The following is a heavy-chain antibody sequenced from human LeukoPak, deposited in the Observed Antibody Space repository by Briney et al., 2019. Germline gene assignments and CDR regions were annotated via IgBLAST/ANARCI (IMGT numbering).Heavy chain of an antibody. V-gene: IGHV1-2*04. CDR3: ARGIRRGYSYGDFDY. CDR1: GYTFTGYY. J-gene: IGHJ4*02. CDR2: INPNSGGT. Sequence: GASVKVSCKASGYTFTGYYMHWVRQAPGQGLEWMGWINPNSGGTNYAQKFQGWVTMTRDTSISTAYMELSRLRSDDTAVYYCARGIRRGYSYGDFDYWGQGTLVTVSS. D-gene: IGHD5-18*01.